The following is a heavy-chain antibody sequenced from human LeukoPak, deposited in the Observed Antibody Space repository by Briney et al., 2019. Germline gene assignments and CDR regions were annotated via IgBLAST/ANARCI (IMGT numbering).Heavy chain of an antibody. CDR3: ASRSLGYCSGGSCLNWFDP. Sequence: PSETLSLTCTVSGGSISSSTSNWGWIRQPPGKGLEWIGTIYYSENTDYSPSLKSRVTISVDTSTNQFSLKLRFVTATDTAVYYCASRSLGYCSGGSCLNWFDPWGQGTLVTVSS. CDR1: GGSISSSTSN. CDR2: IYYSENT. D-gene: IGHD2-15*01. V-gene: IGHV4-39*01. J-gene: IGHJ5*02.